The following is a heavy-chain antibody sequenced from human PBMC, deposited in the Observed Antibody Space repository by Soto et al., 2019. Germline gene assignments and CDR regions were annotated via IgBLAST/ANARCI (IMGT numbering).Heavy chain of an antibody. CDR2: IYYSGST. D-gene: IGHD3-3*01. CDR1: GGSISSYY. Sequence: SETLSLTCTVSGGSISSYYRSWIRQPPGKGLEWIGYIYYSGSTNYNPSLKSRVTISVDTSKNQFSLKLSSVTAADTAVYYCARLRIWSGYHLHDYWGQGTLVTVSS. V-gene: IGHV4-59*08. J-gene: IGHJ4*02. CDR3: ARLRIWSGYHLHDY.